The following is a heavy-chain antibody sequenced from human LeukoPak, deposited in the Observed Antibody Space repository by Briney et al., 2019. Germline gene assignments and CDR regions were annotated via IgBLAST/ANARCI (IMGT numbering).Heavy chain of an antibody. CDR1: GGSITSGGNY. V-gene: IGHV4-31*03. CDR3: ARYYCGSSSCPGVDY. Sequence: SETLSLTCTVSGGSITSGGNYWSWIRQHPGEGLEWIGCITHSGSTYYNPSLKSRVTISVDTSKNQFSLQLSSVTAADTAVYYCARYYCGSSSCPGVDYWGRGTLVTVSS. J-gene: IGHJ4*02. D-gene: IGHD2-2*01. CDR2: ITHSGST.